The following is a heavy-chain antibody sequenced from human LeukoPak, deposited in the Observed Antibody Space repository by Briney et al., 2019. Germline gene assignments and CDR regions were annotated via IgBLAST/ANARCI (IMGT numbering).Heavy chain of an antibody. CDR2: IYSGGST. D-gene: IGHD3-22*01. CDR3: ARGGSYDSTDYYYPASYYFDY. V-gene: IGHV3-53*01. CDR1: GFTVSSNY. J-gene: IGHJ4*02. Sequence: GGSLRLSCAASGFTVSSNYMSWVRQAPGKGLEWVSVIYSGGSTYYADSVKGRFTISRDNSKNTLYLQMNSLRAEDTAVYYCARGGSYDSTDYYYPASYYFDYWGQGTLVTVSS.